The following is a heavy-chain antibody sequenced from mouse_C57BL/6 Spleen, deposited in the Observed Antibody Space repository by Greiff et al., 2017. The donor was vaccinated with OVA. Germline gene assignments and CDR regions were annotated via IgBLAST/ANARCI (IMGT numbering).Heavy chain of an antibody. V-gene: IGHV1-50*01. CDR3: ARSDYCSSSWFAY. J-gene: IGHJ3*01. CDR2: IDPSDSYT. Sequence: VQLQQSGAELVKPGASVKLSCKASGYTFTSYWMPWVKQRPGQGLEWIGEIDPSDSYTNYTQKFKGQATLTVDTSSSTAYMQLSSLTSEDSAVYYCARSDYCSSSWFAYWGQGTLVTVSA. D-gene: IGHD1-1*01. CDR1: GYTFTSYW.